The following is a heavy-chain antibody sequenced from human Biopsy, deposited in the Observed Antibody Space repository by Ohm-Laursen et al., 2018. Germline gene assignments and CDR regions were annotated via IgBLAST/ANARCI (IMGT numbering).Heavy chain of an antibody. Sequence: GASVKASCKTSGGTFINYAISRVRQAPGQGLEWMGGIIPMFGTANYAQMFQGRVTISADESTSTSYMELSSLTTEDTAIYYCARGPHSGSHSCFDYWGRGTLVTVSS. CDR2: IIPMFGTA. D-gene: IGHD1-26*01. CDR1: GGTFINYA. V-gene: IGHV1-69*13. J-gene: IGHJ4*02. CDR3: ARGPHSGSHSCFDY.